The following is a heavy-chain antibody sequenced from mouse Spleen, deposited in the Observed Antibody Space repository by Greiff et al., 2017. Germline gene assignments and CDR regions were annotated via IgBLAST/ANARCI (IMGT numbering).Heavy chain of an antibody. CDR3: AVLRTPFDY. D-gene: IGHD1-1*01. CDR1: GFTFSDCG. CDR2: ISSGSSTI. V-gene: IGHV5-17*01. Sequence: EVQGVESGGGLVKPGGSLKLSCAASGFTFSDCGMHWVRQAPEKGLEWVAYISSGSSTIYYADTVKGRFTISRDNAKNTLFLQMTSLRSEDTAMYYCAVLRTPFDYWGQGTTLTVSS. J-gene: IGHJ2*01.